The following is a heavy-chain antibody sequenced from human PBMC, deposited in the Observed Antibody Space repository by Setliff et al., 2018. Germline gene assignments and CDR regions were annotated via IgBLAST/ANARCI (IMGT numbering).Heavy chain of an antibody. CDR3: ARAHTWSLPNDNSGYPGWFDP. CDR2: IHHSGKA. Sequence: SETLSLTCAVSGLSISSGYYWGWIRQPPGKGLEWIVNIHHSGKAYYNPSLKSRVTMSVDTSKNHVSLKLSSVTAADTAVYYCARAHTWSLPNDNSGYPGWFDPWGQGTLVTVSS. V-gene: IGHV4-38-2*01. D-gene: IGHD3-22*01. CDR1: GLSISSGYY. J-gene: IGHJ5*02.